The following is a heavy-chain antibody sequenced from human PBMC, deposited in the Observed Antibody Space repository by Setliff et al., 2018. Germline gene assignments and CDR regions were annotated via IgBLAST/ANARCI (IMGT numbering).Heavy chain of an antibody. D-gene: IGHD2-8*01. CDR1: GVSFSSTTFY. V-gene: IGHV4-39*07. CDR3: ARDPGVHSGTWCLDS. Sequence: PSETLSLTCNVSGVSFSSTTFYWAWIRQSPGKGLEWIGSVSFFGSAYYNPSLQSRGAISLDTSRNQFSLELSSVTAADTAVYYRARDPGVHSGTWCLDSWGQGTQVTVSS. CDR2: VSFFGSA. J-gene: IGHJ4*02.